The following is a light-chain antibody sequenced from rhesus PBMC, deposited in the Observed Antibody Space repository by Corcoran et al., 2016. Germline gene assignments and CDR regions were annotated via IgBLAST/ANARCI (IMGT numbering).Light chain of an antibody. J-gene: IGKJ2*01. Sequence: DIQMTQSPSSLSASVGDSVTITCRASQTISSHLAWYQQKPGKVPKLLIYAASSLESGVPSRVSGSGSGTEFTLTISSLQPEDFATYYCQQHNSHPYSFGQGTKVEIK. CDR3: QQHNSHPYS. CDR1: QTISSH. V-gene: IGKV1S5*01. CDR2: AAS.